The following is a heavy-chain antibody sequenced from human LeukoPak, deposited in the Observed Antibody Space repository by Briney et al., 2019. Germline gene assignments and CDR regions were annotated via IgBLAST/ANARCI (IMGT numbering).Heavy chain of an antibody. D-gene: IGHD5-12*01. J-gene: IGHJ3*01. V-gene: IGHV4-38-2*02. Sequence: SETLSLTCTVSGYFSTAYYWGWIRQPPGKGLEWMASIRPDGHTYTNSSLRHQLTISADMSRNEFSLKLNSLTAADTAVYYCARQVATKGEWAFDVWGQGTVVTVSS. CDR2: IRPDGHT. CDR3: ARQVATKGEWAFDV. CDR1: GYFSTAYY.